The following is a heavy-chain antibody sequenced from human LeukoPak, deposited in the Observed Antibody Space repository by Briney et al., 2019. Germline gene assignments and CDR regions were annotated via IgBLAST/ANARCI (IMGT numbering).Heavy chain of an antibody. Sequence: SETLSLTCTVSGGSISSYYWSWIRQPAGKGLEWIGRIYTSGSTNYNPSLKSRVTMSVDTSKNQFSLKLSSVTAADTAVYYCARVVAAQGYYYYYMDVWGKGTTVTVSS. D-gene: IGHD6-13*01. J-gene: IGHJ6*03. CDR1: GGSISSYY. CDR2: IYTSGST. CDR3: ARVVAAQGYYYYYMDV. V-gene: IGHV4-4*07.